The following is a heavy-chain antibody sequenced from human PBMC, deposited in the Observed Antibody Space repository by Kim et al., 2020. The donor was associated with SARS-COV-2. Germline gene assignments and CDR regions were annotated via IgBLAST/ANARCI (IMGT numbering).Heavy chain of an antibody. CDR3: AKDGRRWLAQGRVFYGMDV. Sequence: GGSLRLSCAASGFTFSSYSMNWVRQAPGKGLEWVSSISSSSSSYIYYADSVKGRFTISRDNAKNSLYLQMNSLRAEDTAVYYCAKDGRRWLAQGRVFYGMDVWGQGTTVTVSS. D-gene: IGHD5-12*01. CDR2: ISSSSSSYI. J-gene: IGHJ6*02. V-gene: IGHV3-21*01. CDR1: GFTFSSYS.